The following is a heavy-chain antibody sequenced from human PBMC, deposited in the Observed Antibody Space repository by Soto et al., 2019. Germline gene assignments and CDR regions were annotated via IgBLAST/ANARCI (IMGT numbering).Heavy chain of an antibody. CDR2: IDWDDDK. CDR3: ARSVYSSCFDY. Sequence: SGPTLVNPSHTLTLTCTFSGFSLSTSGMRVSWIRQPPGKALEWLARIDWDDDKFYSTSLKTRLTISKDTSKNQVVLTMTNMDHVDTATYYGARSVYSSCFDYRGQATAVTVCS. D-gene: IGHD6-19*01. CDR1: GFSLSTSGMR. J-gene: IGHJ4*02. V-gene: IGHV2-70*04.